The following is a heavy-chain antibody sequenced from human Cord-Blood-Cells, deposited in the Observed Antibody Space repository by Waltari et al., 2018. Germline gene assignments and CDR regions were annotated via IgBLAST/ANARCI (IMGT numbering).Heavy chain of an antibody. D-gene: IGHD6-6*01. CDR1: GGSFSGYY. V-gene: IGHV4-34*01. CDR2: INHSGST. J-gene: IGHJ4*02. Sequence: QVQLQQWGAGLLKPSETLSPTCAVYGGSFSGYYWSWFRQPPGKGLEWSGEINHSGSTNYNPSLKSRVTISVDTSKNQFSLKLSSVTAADTAVYYCARVSLEQLVYFDYWGQGTLVTVSS. CDR3: ARVSLEQLVYFDY.